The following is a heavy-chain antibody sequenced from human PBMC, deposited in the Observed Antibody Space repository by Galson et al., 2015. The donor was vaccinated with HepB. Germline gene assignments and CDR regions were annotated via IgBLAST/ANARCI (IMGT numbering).Heavy chain of an antibody. CDR3: TTDPDGYIASGWYVYYFDY. CDR2: IKSKTDGGTT. J-gene: IGHJ4*02. CDR1: GFTFSNAW. V-gene: IGHV3-15*07. Sequence: SLRLSCAASGFTFSNAWMNWVRQAPGKGLEWVGRIKSKTDGGTTDYAAPVKGRFTISRDDSKNTLYLQMNSLKTEDTAVYYCTTDPDGYIASGWYVYYFDYWGQGTLVTVSS. D-gene: IGHD6-19*01.